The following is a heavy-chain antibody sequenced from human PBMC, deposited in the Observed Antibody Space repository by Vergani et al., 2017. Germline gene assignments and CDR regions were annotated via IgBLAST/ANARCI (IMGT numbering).Heavy chain of an antibody. J-gene: IGHJ5*02. CDR1: GFTFSSYA. D-gene: IGHD2-2*01. Sequence: VQLVESGGGVVQPGRSLRLSCAASGFTFSSYAMSWVRQAPGKGLEWVSAISGSGGSTYYADSVKGRFTISRDNSKNTLYLQMNSLRAEDTAVYYCAKIREYQLLFHNWFDPWGQGTLVTVSS. CDR2: ISGSGGST. V-gene: IGHV3-23*04. CDR3: AKIREYQLLFHNWFDP.